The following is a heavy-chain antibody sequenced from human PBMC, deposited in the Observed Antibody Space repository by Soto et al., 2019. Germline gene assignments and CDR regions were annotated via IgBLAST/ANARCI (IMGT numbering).Heavy chain of an antibody. CDR3: ASYDGETGPFDI. Sequence: QVQLVQSGAEVKKPGASLKISCKASGYSLTSYYMHWVRQSPGQGLEWMGTINPISGSTTYAQKFQGRVAMTTDTSTGTVYMELSSLSSEDTAVYFCASYDGETGPFDIWGQGTRVIVSS. CDR1: GYSLTSYY. D-gene: IGHD5-12*01. CDR2: INPISGST. V-gene: IGHV1-46*03. J-gene: IGHJ3*02.